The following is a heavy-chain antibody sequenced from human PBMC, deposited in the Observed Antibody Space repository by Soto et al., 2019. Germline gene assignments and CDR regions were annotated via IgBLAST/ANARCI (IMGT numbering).Heavy chain of an antibody. CDR2: ISYDGSNK. Sequence: GGSLRLSCAASGFTFSSYAMHWVRQAPGKGLEWVAVISYDGSNKYYADSVKGRFTISRDNSKNTLYLQMNSLRAEDTAVYYCAXDFAPDYGDHEPSWFDPWGQGTLVTVSS. D-gene: IGHD4-17*01. J-gene: IGHJ5*02. CDR3: AXDFAPDYGDHEPSWFDP. CDR1: GFTFSSYA. V-gene: IGHV3-30-3*01.